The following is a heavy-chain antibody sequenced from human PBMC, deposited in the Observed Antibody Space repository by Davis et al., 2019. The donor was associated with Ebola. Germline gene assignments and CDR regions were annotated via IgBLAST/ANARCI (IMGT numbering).Heavy chain of an antibody. V-gene: IGHV1-3*01. CDR1: DYTFTSYG. Sequence: AASVKVSCKASDYTFTSYGISWVRQAPGQRLEWMGWINAGNGNTKYSQKFQGRVTITRDTSASTAYMELSSLRSEDTAVYYCARAHYDFWSGYYSQWFDPWGQGTLVTVSS. J-gene: IGHJ5*02. CDR3: ARAHYDFWSGYYSQWFDP. CDR2: INAGNGNT. D-gene: IGHD3-3*01.